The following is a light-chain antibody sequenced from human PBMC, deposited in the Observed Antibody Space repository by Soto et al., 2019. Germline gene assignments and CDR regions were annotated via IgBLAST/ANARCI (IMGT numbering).Light chain of an antibody. CDR3: SSYTSRSTVV. J-gene: IGLJ2*01. V-gene: IGLV2-14*01. Sequence: QSVLTQPASVSGSPGQSITISCTGTSSDVGGYNYVSWYQQHPGKAPKLMIYDVSNRPSGVSNRFSGSKSGNTASLTISGLQAQDEADYYCSSYTSRSTVVFGGGPKVTV. CDR1: SSDVGGYNY. CDR2: DVS.